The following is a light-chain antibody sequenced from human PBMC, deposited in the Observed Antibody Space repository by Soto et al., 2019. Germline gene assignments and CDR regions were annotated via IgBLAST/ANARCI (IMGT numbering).Light chain of an antibody. V-gene: IGKV4-1*01. CDR2: WAS. J-gene: IGKJ1*01. Sequence: DIVMTQSPDSLAVSLGERATINCKSSQIVLYSSNNKNYLAWYQQKPGQPPKLLIYWASTRESGVPDRFSGSGSGTDFTLTISSLQAEDVAVYYCQHYYTTPRTFGQGTKVEI. CDR1: QIVLYSSNNKNY. CDR3: QHYYTTPRT.